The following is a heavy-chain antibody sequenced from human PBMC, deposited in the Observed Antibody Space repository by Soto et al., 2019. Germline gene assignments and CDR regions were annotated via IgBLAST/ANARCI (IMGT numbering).Heavy chain of an antibody. Sequence: QLQLQESGPGLVKPSETLSLTCTVSGGSISSSSYYWGWIRQPPGKGLEWIGSIYYSGSTYYNPSLKSRVTISVDTSKNQFSLKLSSVTAADTAVYYCATPGLGGYSSGWYYFDYWGQGTLVTVSS. CDR2: IYYSGST. J-gene: IGHJ4*02. D-gene: IGHD6-19*01. V-gene: IGHV4-39*01. CDR3: ATPGLGGYSSGWYYFDY. CDR1: GGSISSSSYY.